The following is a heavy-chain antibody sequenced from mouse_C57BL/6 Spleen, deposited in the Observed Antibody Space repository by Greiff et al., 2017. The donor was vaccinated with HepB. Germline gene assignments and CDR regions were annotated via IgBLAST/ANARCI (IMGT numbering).Heavy chain of an antibody. CDR3: ARGTGFDY. CDR2: IYPGDGDT. J-gene: IGHJ2*01. V-gene: IGHV1-82*01. CDR1: GYAFSSSW. D-gene: IGHD4-1*01. Sequence: VQLKESGPELVKPGASVKISCKASGYAFSSSWMNWVKQRPGKGLEWIGRIYPGDGDTNYNGKFKGKATLTADKSSSTAYMQLSSLTSEDSAVYFCARGTGFDYWGQGTTLTVSS.